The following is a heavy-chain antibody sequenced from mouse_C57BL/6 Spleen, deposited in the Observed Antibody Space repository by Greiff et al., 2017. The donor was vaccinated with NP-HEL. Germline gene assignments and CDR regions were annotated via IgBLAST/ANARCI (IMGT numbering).Heavy chain of an antibody. Sequence: QVQLKESDAELVKPGASVKISCKVSGYTFTDHTIHWMKQRPEQGLEWIGYIYPRDGSTKYNEQFKGKATLNADKSSSTAYMQRNSQTSEDSAVYVCIYGNWNYAMDYWGQGTSVTVSS. CDR3: IYGNWNYAMDY. V-gene: IGHV1-78*01. CDR2: IYPRDGST. D-gene: IGHD2-1*01. CDR1: GYTFTDHT. J-gene: IGHJ4*01.